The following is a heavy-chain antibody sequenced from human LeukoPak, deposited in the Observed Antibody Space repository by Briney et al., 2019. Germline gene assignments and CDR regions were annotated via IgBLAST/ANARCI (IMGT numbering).Heavy chain of an antibody. D-gene: IGHD1-26*01. Sequence: SETLSLTCAVYGGSFSGYYWSWIRQPPGKGLEWIGEINHSGSTNYNPSLKSRVTISVDTSKNQFSLQLNSVTPEDTAVYYCARDDGSYNYWGQGTLVTVSS. CDR1: GGSFSGYY. CDR3: ARDDGSYNY. J-gene: IGHJ4*02. CDR2: INHSGST. V-gene: IGHV4-34*01.